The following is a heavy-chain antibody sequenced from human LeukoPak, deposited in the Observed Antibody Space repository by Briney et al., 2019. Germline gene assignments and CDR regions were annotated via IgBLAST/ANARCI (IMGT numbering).Heavy chain of an antibody. J-gene: IGHJ6*04. CDR2: ISGSGSTI. CDR3: AELGITMIGGV. D-gene: IGHD3-10*02. V-gene: IGHV3-48*03. CDR1: GFTFRSYA. Sequence: GGSLRLSCAASGFTFRSYAMNWVRQAPGKGLEWVSAISGSGSTIYYADSVKGRFTISRDNAKNSLYLQMNSLRAEDTAVYYCAELGITMIGGVWGKGTTVTISS.